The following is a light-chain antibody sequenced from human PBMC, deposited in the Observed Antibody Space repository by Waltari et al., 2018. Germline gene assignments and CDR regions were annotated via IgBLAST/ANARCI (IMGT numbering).Light chain of an antibody. CDR1: SSDVGGYNS. J-gene: IGLJ2*01. V-gene: IGLV2-14*03. CDR2: DVN. CDR3: SSYTTSSTLV. Sequence: QSALTQPASVSGSPGQSITISCTGTSSDVGGYNSVSWYQQHPGRAPKHMLSDVNSRPSGLANRLSGTKSCNTASLTISGLQTEDEADYSCSSYTTSSTLVFGGGTQLTVL.